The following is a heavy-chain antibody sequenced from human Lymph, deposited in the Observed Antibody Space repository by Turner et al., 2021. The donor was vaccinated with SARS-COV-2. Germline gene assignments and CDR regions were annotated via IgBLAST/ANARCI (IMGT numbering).Heavy chain of an antibody. CDR2: INYSGST. V-gene: IGHV4-59*08. J-gene: IGHJ4*02. CDR1: GGLISSYY. Sequence: QVQLQESGPGLVKPSETLYRTCTVSGGLISSYYWSWIRQPPGKGREWIGYINYSGSTNYNPSLKSRVTISVNTSKNQFSLRLSSVTAADTAVYYCARGFDYWGQGTLVTVSS. CDR3: ARGFDY.